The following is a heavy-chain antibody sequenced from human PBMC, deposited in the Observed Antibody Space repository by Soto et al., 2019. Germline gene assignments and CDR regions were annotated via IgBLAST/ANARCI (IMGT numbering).Heavy chain of an antibody. Sequence: GGSLRLSWATSGFIFTTYAVNWVRQAPGKGLEWVSAISSSGESTFYAESVRGRFTISRDNSLNTLYLQMRSLRPEDTAVYYCAHPRGFGVFDAVDIWGKGTMVT. CDR3: AHPRGFGVFDAVDI. D-gene: IGHD3-10*01. V-gene: IGHV3-23*01. CDR2: ISSSGEST. J-gene: IGHJ3*02. CDR1: GFIFTTYA.